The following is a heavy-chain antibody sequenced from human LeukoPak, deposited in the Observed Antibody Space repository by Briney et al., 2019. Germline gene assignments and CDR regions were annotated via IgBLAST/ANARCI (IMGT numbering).Heavy chain of an antibody. CDR1: GYTFTSYG. V-gene: IGHV1-18*01. J-gene: IGHJ4*02. Sequence: ASVKVSCKASGYTFTSYGISWVRQAPGQGLEWMGWISAYNGNINYAQKLQGRVTMTTDTSTSTAYMELRSLRSDETAVYYCARDSSGYYVSRAPDYWGQGTLVTVSS. CDR2: ISAYNGNI. D-gene: IGHD3-22*01. CDR3: ARDSSGYYVSRAPDY.